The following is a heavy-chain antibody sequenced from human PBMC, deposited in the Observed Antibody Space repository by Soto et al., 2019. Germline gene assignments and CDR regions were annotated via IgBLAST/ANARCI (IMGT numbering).Heavy chain of an antibody. J-gene: IGHJ3*02. CDR3: TSPSSGWYGDDAFDI. CDR1: GFTFSGSA. CDR2: IRSKANSYAT. V-gene: IGHV3-73*01. Sequence: GGSLRLSCAASGFTFSGSAMHWVRQASGKGLEWVGRIRSKANSYATAYAASVKGRFTISRDDSKNTAYLQMNSLKTEDTAVYYCTSPSSGWYGDDAFDIWGQGTMVTVSS. D-gene: IGHD6-19*01.